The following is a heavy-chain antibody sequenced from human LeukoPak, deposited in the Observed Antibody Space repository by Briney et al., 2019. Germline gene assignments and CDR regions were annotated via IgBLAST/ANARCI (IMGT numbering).Heavy chain of an antibody. Sequence: PGGSLRLSCSASGFTFSSYAMYWVRQAPGKGLVWVSRIKSDGSITTYADPVKGRFTISRDNSKNTLYLQMNSLRAEDTAVYYCARGDIVAPRAVDYWGQGTLVTVSS. CDR2: IKSDGSIT. V-gene: IGHV3-74*01. CDR3: ARGDIVAPRAVDY. CDR1: GFTFSSYA. J-gene: IGHJ4*02. D-gene: IGHD5-12*01.